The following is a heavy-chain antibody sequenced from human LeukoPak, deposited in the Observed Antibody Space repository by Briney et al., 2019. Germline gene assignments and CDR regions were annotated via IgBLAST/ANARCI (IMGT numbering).Heavy chain of an antibody. D-gene: IGHD2-21*02. V-gene: IGHV3-21*01. Sequence: GGSLRLSCAASGFTFCSYFVKWVRQARGKGLEWVSSISSTSSYIYYVDSVKGRFTISRDNAKNSLYLQMNSLRAEDTAAYYGARGLCGGDCYSDWGQGTLVTVSS. CDR2: ISSTSSYI. J-gene: IGHJ4*02. CDR3: ARGLCGGDCYSD. CDR1: GFTFCSYF.